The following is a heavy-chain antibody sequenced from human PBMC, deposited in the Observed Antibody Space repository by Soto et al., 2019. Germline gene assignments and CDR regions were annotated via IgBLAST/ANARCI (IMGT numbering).Heavy chain of an antibody. Sequence: ASVKVSCKASGFTFTSSAVQWVRQALGQRLEWIGWIVVGSGNTNYAQKFQERVTITRDMSTSTAYMELSSLRSEDTAVYYCAAGRRDGYKYDPRFEYWGQGTLIIVSS. CDR2: IVVGSGNT. CDR1: GFTFTSSA. D-gene: IGHD5-12*01. J-gene: IGHJ4*02. CDR3: AAGRRDGYKYDPRFEY. V-gene: IGHV1-58*01.